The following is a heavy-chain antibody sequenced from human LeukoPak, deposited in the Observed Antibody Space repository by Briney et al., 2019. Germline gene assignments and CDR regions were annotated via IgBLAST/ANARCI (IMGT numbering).Heavy chain of an antibody. CDR2: INPNNGGT. V-gene: IGHV1-2*02. CDR1: GYTITGYY. D-gene: IGHD2-2*01. J-gene: IGHJ4*02. CDR3: STEDKYCTTTTCADY. Sequence: ASVKVSCKAFGYTITGYYIHWVRQAPGQGLEWMGWINPNNGGTNSAQKFQGRVTMTRDTSISTAYLELSRLTSDDTAVYYCSTEDKYCTTTTCADYWGQGTLVTVSS.